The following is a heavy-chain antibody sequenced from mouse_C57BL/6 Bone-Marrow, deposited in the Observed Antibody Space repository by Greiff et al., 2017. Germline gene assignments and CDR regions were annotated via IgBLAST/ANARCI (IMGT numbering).Heavy chain of an antibody. CDR3: ARRRRRADSSGYMNYFDY. D-gene: IGHD3-2*02. CDR1: GYTFTGYW. J-gene: IGHJ2*01. Sequence: QVQLQQSGAELMKPGASVKLSCKATGYTFTGYWIEWVKQRPGHGLEWIGEILPGSGSTNYNEKFKGKATFTADTSSNTAYMQLSSLTTEDSAIYYCARRRRRADSSGYMNYFDYWGQGTTLTVSS. CDR2: ILPGSGST. V-gene: IGHV1-9*01.